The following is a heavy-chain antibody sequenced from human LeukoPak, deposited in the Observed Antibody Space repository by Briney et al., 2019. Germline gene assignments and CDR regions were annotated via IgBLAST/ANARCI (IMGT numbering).Heavy chain of an antibody. CDR2: ISGSGGSI. CDR3: TRYPYGSISGFDY. J-gene: IGHJ4*02. Sequence: PGGSLRLSCAASGFTFSSYAMSWVRQAPGKGLEWVSAISGSGGSIYYADSVKGRFTISRDDSKSIAYLQMNSLKSEDTAVYYCTRYPYGSISGFDYWGQGTLVTVSS. CDR1: GFTFSSYA. D-gene: IGHD3-10*01. V-gene: IGHV3-23*01.